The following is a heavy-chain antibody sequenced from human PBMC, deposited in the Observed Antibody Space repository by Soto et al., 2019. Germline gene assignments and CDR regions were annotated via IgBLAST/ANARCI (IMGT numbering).Heavy chain of an antibody. V-gene: IGHV4-39*01. Sequence: SETLSLTCTVSGGSISSSSYYWGWIRQPPGKGLEWIGSIYYSGSTYYNPSLKSRVTISVDTSKNQFSLKLSSVTAADTAVYYCARQDGFQYQLLFSGGSWFDPWGQGTLVTVSS. CDR1: GGSISSSSYY. J-gene: IGHJ5*02. D-gene: IGHD2-2*01. CDR2: IYYSGST. CDR3: ARQDGFQYQLLFSGGSWFDP.